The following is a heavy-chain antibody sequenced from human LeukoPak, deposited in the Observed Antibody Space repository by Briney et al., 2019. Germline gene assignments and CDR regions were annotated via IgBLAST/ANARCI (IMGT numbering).Heavy chain of an antibody. D-gene: IGHD3-10*01. CDR1: GFTISSYD. V-gene: IGHV3-23*01. CDR2: ITDNGVST. J-gene: IGHJ4*02. Sequence: GGSLRLSCAASGFTISSYDMSWVRQAPGKGLEWVSSITDNGVSTYYADSVKGRFTISRDNSKNMLYLQMNSLRAEDTALYYCAKDLRVHWGQGALVTVSS. CDR3: AKDLRVH.